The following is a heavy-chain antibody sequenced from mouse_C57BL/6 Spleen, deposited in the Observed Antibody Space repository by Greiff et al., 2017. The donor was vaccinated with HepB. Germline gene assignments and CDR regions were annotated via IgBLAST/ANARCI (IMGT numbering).Heavy chain of an antibody. V-gene: IGHV3-6*01. D-gene: IGHD2-1*01. Sequence: VQLVESGPGLVKPSQSLSLTCSVTGYSITSGYYWNWIRQFPGNKLEWMGYISYDGSNNYNPSLKNRISITRDTSKNQFFLKLNSVTTEDTATYYCAGGNSLDYWGQGTTLTVSS. CDR1: GYSITSGYY. J-gene: IGHJ2*01. CDR3: AGGNSLDY. CDR2: ISYDGSN.